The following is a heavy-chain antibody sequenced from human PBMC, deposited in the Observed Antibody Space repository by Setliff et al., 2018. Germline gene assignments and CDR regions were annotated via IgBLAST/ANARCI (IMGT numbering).Heavy chain of an antibody. CDR2: IYPSGGTT. D-gene: IGHD3-16*02. J-gene: IGHJ4*02. CDR1: GYTFTSYA. Sequence: ASVKVSCKASGYTFTSYAMHWVRQAPGQGLEWMGIIYPSGGTTSYAQKFQGRVTMTRDTSTSTVYMELSSLRSEDTAVYYCARADYVWGSYRQYYFDYWGQGTLVTVSS. V-gene: IGHV1-46*01. CDR3: ARADYVWGSYRQYYFDY.